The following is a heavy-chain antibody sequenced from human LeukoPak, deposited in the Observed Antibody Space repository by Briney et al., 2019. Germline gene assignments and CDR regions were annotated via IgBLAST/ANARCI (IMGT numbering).Heavy chain of an antibody. CDR3: ARVGSDWYRGGFDI. CDR2: IKQDGSER. D-gene: IGHD6-19*01. V-gene: IGHV3-7*01. CDR1: GFTVSSNY. Sequence: PGGSLRLSCAASGFTVSSNYMTWVRQAQGKGLEWVANIKQDGSERYYVDSVKGRFTISRDNAKNSLYLQLNILRAEDTALYFCARVGSDWYRGGFDIWGQGTLVTVSS. J-gene: IGHJ3*02.